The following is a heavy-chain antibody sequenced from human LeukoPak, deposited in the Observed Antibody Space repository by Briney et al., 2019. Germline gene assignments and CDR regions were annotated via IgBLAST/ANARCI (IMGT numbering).Heavy chain of an antibody. D-gene: IGHD2-15*01. CDR1: GYTFTGYY. V-gene: IGHV1-2*02. CDR2: INPNSGGT. CDR3: TRDDCSGGSCYLGV. Sequence: ASVRVSCKASGYTFTGYYMHWVRQAPGQGLEWMGWINPNSGGTNYQGRVTMTRDTSISTAYMELSRLRSDDTAVYYCTRDDCSGGSCYLGVWGQGTLVTVSS. J-gene: IGHJ4*02.